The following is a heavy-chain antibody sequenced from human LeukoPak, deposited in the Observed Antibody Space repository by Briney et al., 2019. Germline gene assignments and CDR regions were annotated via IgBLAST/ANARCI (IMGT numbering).Heavy chain of an antibody. CDR1: GYGFSSYW. Sequence: GQSLKISCKGSGYGFSSYWIAWVRQMPGKGLEWMGIIYPGDSDTRYSPSFQGQVNISADKSISTAYLQWSSLKASDTAMYYCARRGLGTTGRYFDYWGQGTLVTVSS. D-gene: IGHD1-7*01. V-gene: IGHV5-51*01. CDR3: ARRGLGTTGRYFDY. J-gene: IGHJ4*02. CDR2: IYPGDSDT.